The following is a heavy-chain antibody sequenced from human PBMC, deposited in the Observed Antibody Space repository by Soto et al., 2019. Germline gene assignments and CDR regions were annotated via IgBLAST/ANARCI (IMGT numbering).Heavy chain of an antibody. Sequence: GASVKVSCKASGYTFTSYGISWVRQAPGQGLEWMGWISAYNGNTNYAQKLQGRVTMTTDTSTSTAYMELRSLRSDDTAVYYCARLGYCSSTSCYGRVEWFDPWGQGTLVTVSS. CDR2: ISAYNGNT. CDR3: ARLGYCSSTSCYGRVEWFDP. J-gene: IGHJ5*02. D-gene: IGHD2-2*01. V-gene: IGHV1-18*01. CDR1: GYTFTSYG.